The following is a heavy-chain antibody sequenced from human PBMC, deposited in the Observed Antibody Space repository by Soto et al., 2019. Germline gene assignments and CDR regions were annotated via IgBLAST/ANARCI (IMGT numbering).Heavy chain of an antibody. CDR2: IIPIFGTA. V-gene: IGHV1-69*13. CDR3: ARGRPTTVTSNNYYYYGMDV. Sequence: SVKVSCKASGGTFSSYAISWVRQAPGQGLEWMGGIIPIFGTANYAQKFQGRVTITADESTSTAYMELSSLRSEDTAVYYCARGRPTTVTSNNYYYYGMDVWGQGTTVTVSS. J-gene: IGHJ6*02. D-gene: IGHD4-17*01. CDR1: GGTFSSYA.